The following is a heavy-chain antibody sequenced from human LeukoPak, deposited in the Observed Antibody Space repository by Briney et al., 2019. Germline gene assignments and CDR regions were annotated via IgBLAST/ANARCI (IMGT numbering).Heavy chain of an antibody. CDR3: VKEGEWPSLDY. Sequence: GGSLRVSCVASGFTFSGYGMHWVRQTPGKGLEWVAVIPLDEGNKYYADAVKGRLPISRDNSKNTLYMQMNSLRHEDSALYYYVKEGEWPSLDYGGRGTVVTVSS. V-gene: IGHV3-30*02. D-gene: IGHD3-3*01. CDR1: GFTFSGYG. J-gene: IGHJ4*02. CDR2: IPLDEGNK.